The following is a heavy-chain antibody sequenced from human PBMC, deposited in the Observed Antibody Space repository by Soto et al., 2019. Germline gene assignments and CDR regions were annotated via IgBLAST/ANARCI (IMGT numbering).Heavy chain of an antibody. Sequence: QVQLVQSGAEVKKPGSSVKVSCKASGDTFSNHTISWVRQAPGQGLEWIGRIIPILGVANYAQKFQGRVTITADKSTSTAYMELSSLRSADTAVYYCARVAEMVTVTKVYSYYMDVWGKGTTVTVSS. V-gene: IGHV1-69*04. CDR1: GDTFSNHT. J-gene: IGHJ6*03. CDR3: ARVAEMVTVTKVYSYYMDV. D-gene: IGHD4-17*01. CDR2: IIPILGVA.